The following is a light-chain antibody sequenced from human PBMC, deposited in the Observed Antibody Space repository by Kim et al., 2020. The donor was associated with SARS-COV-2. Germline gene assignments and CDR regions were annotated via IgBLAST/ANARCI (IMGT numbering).Light chain of an antibody. V-gene: IGKV4-1*01. CDR1: QTILYSSNNKNC. Sequence: DIVMTQSPDSLAMSLGERATINCKSSQTILYSSNNKNCLGWYQQKPGQPPKLLVYWASTRESGVPDRFSGSGSGTDFTLTISSLQAEDVAVYYCQQYYRIPLTFGGGTKVEIK. CDR2: WAS. J-gene: IGKJ4*01. CDR3: QQYYRIPLT.